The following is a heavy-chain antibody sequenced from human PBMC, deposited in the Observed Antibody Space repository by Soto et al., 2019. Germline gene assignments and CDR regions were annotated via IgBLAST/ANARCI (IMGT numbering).Heavy chain of an antibody. CDR2: ISYDGSNK. CDR1: GFTFSSYA. CDR3: ARDSVRYDDSSGYSPSFDY. Sequence: QVQLVESGGGVVQPGRSLRLSCAASGFTFSSYAMHWVRQAPGKGLEWVAVISYDGSNKYYADSVKGRFTISRDNSKNTLYLQMNSLRAEDTAVYYCARDSVRYDDSSGYSPSFDYWGQGTLVTVSS. V-gene: IGHV3-30-3*01. D-gene: IGHD3-22*01. J-gene: IGHJ4*02.